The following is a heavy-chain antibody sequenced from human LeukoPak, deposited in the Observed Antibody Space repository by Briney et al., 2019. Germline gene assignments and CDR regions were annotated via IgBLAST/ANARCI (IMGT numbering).Heavy chain of an antibody. CDR3: AKVRWGSDNALDS. J-gene: IGHJ4*02. V-gene: IGHV3-30*18. CDR1: GFPFSDYG. D-gene: IGHD3-16*01. CDR2: ISHDGSNK. Sequence: GTSLRLSCAASGFPFSDYGMYWVRQASGKGLEWLAVISHDGSNKYYADSVKGRITISRDNSMNTLYLQMNSLRDEDTAVYYCAKVRWGSDNALDSWGQGTLVTGSS.